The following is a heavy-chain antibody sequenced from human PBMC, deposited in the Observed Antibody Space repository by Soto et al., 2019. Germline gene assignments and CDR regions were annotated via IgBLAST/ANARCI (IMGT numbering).Heavy chain of an antibody. CDR1: GYTFGSYD. Sequence: QVQLVQSGAEVKEPGASVKVSCRASGYTFGSYDINWVRQAAGQGLEWLGWANPSSGNTGYAQKFQGSVTMTRDTSITTAYMELSSLRSEDTAVYFCARSPACGTCYTDLDLWGQGTLVTVSS. D-gene: IGHD2-2*02. J-gene: IGHJ4*02. CDR2: ANPSSGNT. V-gene: IGHV1-8*01. CDR3: ARSPACGTCYTDLDL.